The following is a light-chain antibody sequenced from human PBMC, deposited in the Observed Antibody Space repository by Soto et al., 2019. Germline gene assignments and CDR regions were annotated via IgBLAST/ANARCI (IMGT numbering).Light chain of an antibody. J-gene: IGLJ1*01. V-gene: IGLV1-40*01. CDR2: GDN. CDR1: SSNIGANYD. CDR3: QSYDSSLNRV. Sequence: QSVLSQPPSVSGAPGQRITISCTGSSSNIGANYDVHWYRQVPGTAPKPLMSGDNNRPSGVADRFSGSKSGTSASLAITRLQAEDEADYYCQSYDSSLNRVFGTGTNLTVL.